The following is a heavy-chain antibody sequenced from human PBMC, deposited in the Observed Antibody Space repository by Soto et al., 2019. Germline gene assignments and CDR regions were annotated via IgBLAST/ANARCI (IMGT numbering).Heavy chain of an antibody. CDR3: ARAALGGSTWPFDY. V-gene: IGHV4-4*02. CDR1: GSSMSSSNW. CDR2: IYHSGST. J-gene: IGHJ4*02. D-gene: IGHD6-13*01. Sequence: PSETLSITCTVSGSSMSSSNWWHRVRQPPGKGLEWIGEIYHSGSTNHNPSLKSRVTISVDKSKNQIPLKLSSVTAADTFVYYCARAALGGSTWPFDYWGQGALVTVS.